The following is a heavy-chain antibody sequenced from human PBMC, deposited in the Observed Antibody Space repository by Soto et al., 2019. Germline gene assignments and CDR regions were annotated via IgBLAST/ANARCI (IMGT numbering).Heavy chain of an antibody. J-gene: IGHJ6*02. CDR1: GGTFSSYA. Sequence: QVQLVQSGAEVKKPGSSVKVSCKASGGTFSSYAINWVRQAPGQGLEWMGGIIPIFGTADYAQKFQGRVTITREESTSTGYKGPSSPESEDTAGQYRASPNTGSPNLLLRMDVWGQGTTVTVSS. V-gene: IGHV1-69*05. D-gene: IGHD2-2*02. CDR3: ASPNTGSPNLLLRMDV. CDR2: IIPIFGTA.